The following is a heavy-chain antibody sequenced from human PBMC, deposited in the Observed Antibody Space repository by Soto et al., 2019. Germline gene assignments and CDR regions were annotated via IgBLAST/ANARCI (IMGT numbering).Heavy chain of an antibody. J-gene: IGHJ4*02. V-gene: IGHV4-39*01. Sequence: PSETKSLTCTVSDGYVRSSSYYWGWVRQPPGKGLEWIGSVYYSGSTYYNPSLESRVTISVDKSKNQFSLKLMSLSAADTAVYYCGRLEGLATISYYFDYWGQGALVTVSS. CDR3: GRLEGLATISYYFDY. CDR1: DGYVRSSSYY. CDR2: VYYSGST. D-gene: IGHD3-9*01.